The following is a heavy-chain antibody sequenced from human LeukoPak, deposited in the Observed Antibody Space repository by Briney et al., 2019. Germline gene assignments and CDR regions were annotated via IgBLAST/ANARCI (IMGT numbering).Heavy chain of an antibody. CDR3: AKEVGAPAGDYYYGMDV. V-gene: IGHV3-30*18. D-gene: IGHD2-2*01. CDR2: ISYDGSNK. Sequence: GGSLRLSCAASGFTFSSYGMHWVRQAPGKGLEWVAVISYDGSNKYYADSVKGRFTVSRDNSKNTLYLQMNSLRAEDTAVYYCAKEVGAPAGDYYYGMDVWGQGTTVTVSS. CDR1: GFTFSSYG. J-gene: IGHJ6*02.